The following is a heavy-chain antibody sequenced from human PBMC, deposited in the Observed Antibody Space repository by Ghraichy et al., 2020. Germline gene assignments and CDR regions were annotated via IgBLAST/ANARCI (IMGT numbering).Heavy chain of an antibody. CDR2: IKQGGNEE. Sequence: GGSLRLSCAASGFSFSSHWMSWVRQAPGKGLEWVANIKQGGNEEYYVDSVKGRFTISRDNARNSLYLQMNSLRAEDTAVYYCARIDSSGYTFDYWGQGTLVTVSS. J-gene: IGHJ4*02. CDR3: ARIDSSGYTFDY. V-gene: IGHV3-7*01. D-gene: IGHD3-22*01. CDR1: GFSFSSHW.